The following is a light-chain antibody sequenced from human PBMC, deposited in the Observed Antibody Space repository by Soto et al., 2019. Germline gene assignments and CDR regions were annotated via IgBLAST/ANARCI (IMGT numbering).Light chain of an antibody. CDR3: CAYTKSATLV. V-gene: IGLV2-23*02. Sequence: QSVLTQPASVSGSPGQSITISCIGTSSDVGTYDLVSWYQQYPGKTPKLMIYEVTKRPSGVSYRFSGSKSGNTASLTIFGLQAEDEADYYCCAYTKSATLVFGGGTKLTVL. CDR2: EVT. CDR1: SSDVGTYDL. J-gene: IGLJ3*02.